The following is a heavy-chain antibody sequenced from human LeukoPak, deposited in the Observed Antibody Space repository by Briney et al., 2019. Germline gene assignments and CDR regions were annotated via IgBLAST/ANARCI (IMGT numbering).Heavy chain of an antibody. V-gene: IGHV3-11*04. D-gene: IGHD3-10*01. J-gene: IGHJ4*02. CDR3: ARDWAGGPHDY. CDR2: ISSSGNNI. CDR1: GFIFSDYY. Sequence: GGSLRLSCAASGFIFSDYYMSWIRQAPGKGLEWVSYISSSGNNIYYADSVKGRFTISRDNAKNSLYLQMNSLRVEDTAVYFCARDWAGGPHDYWGQGTLVTVSS.